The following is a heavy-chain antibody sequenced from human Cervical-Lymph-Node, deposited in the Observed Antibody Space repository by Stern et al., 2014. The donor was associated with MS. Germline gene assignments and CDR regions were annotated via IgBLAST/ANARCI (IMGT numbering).Heavy chain of an antibody. CDR3: ARGVRAWSGYSQIRY. J-gene: IGHJ4*02. CDR2: IDGDGSTT. Sequence: EVQLVESGGDLVQPGGSLRLSCAASGFTFNNYWMHWVRQAPGKELVWVSRIDGDGSTTNYADSVKGRFTISRDNAKNTLFLQMNSLRPEDTAVYYCARGVRAWSGYSQIRYWGQGSLVTVSS. V-gene: IGHV3-74*01. D-gene: IGHD3-3*01. CDR1: GFTFNNYW.